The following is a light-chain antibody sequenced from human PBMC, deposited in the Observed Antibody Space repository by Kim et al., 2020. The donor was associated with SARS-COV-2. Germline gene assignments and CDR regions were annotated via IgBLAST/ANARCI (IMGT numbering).Light chain of an antibody. CDR2: AVS. CDR1: GRDVGGYNE. CDR3: SSCAGSNSLL. J-gene: IGLJ2*01. V-gene: IGLV2-8*01. Sequence: GQLVTHYCTVTGRDVGGYNEVAWYQRHPGKAPKVMIYAVSKRPSGVPDRFSGSKSGNTASLTVPGLQAEDEADYYCSSCAGSNSLLFGGGTQLTV.